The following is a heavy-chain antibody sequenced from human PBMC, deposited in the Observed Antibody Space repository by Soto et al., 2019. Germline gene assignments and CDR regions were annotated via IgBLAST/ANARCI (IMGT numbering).Heavy chain of an antibody. D-gene: IGHD6-19*01. CDR1: GDSVSSNSAA. V-gene: IGHV6-1*01. J-gene: IGHJ4*02. Sequence: QLRQSGPGLVKPSQTLSLTCAISGDSVSSNSAAWNWLRQSPSRGLEWLGRTYYRSKWYADYAVSVKGRISINPDTSHNQFSLQLNSVTPEDTAVYYCARYTSAWYLDYWGQGTLVTVSS. CDR3: ARYTSAWYLDY. CDR2: TYYRSKWYA.